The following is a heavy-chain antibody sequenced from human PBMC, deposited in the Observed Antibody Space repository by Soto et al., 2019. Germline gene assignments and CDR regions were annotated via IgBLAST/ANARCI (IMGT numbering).Heavy chain of an antibody. CDR3: ARDHKIQLWSLQSDGMDV. CDR1: GGTFSSYA. D-gene: IGHD5-18*01. CDR2: IIPIFGTA. J-gene: IGHJ6*02. V-gene: IGHV1-69*01. Sequence: QVKLVQSGAEVKKPGSSVKVSCKASGGTFSSYAISWVRQAPGQGLEWMGGIIPIFGTANYAQKFQGRVTITADESTSTAYMELSSLRSEDTAVYYRARDHKIQLWSLQSDGMDVWGQGTTVTVSS.